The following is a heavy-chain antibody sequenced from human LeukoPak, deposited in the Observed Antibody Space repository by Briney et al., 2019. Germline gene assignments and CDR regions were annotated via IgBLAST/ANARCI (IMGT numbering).Heavy chain of an antibody. Sequence: GGSLRLSCTASPSTFSSYSLNWVRQAPGKGLEWVSSITTSSRYIYYADSVRGRFTISRDNAKNSLYLQMNSLRVEDTAVYYCARDFSPPHWSENSGYFDSWGQGTLVTVSS. V-gene: IGHV3-21*06. CDR3: ARDFSPPHWSENSGYFDS. CDR1: PSTFSSYS. D-gene: IGHD1-26*01. J-gene: IGHJ4*02. CDR2: ITTSSRYI.